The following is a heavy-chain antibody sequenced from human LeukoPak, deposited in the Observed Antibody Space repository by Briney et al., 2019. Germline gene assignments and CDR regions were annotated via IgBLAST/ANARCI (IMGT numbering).Heavy chain of an antibody. Sequence: PGGSLRLSCAASGFTFSSYAMSWVRQAPGKGLEWVSYISSSGSTIYYADSVKGRFTISRDNAKNSLYLQMNSLRAEDTAVYYCARAFSMHSSSSPDYWGQGTLVTVSS. CDR3: ARAFSMHSSSSPDY. J-gene: IGHJ4*02. CDR1: GFTFSSYA. V-gene: IGHV3-48*04. D-gene: IGHD6-6*01. CDR2: ISSSGSTI.